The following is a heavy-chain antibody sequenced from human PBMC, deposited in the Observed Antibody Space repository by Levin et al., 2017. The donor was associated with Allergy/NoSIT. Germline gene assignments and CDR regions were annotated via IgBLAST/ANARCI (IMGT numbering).Heavy chain of an antibody. CDR1: GFTFNNAW. CDR3: ATDRDVSSGQAFDS. V-gene: IGHV3-15*01. Sequence: GGSLRLSCAVSGFTFNNAWMSWVRQVPGMGLEWVARIKRKVDGGTTDYAAPVKGRFSISRDDSTNTLFLQMNGLRTEDTGVYFCATDRDVSSGQAFDSWGQGTLVTVSS. D-gene: IGHD3-22*01. J-gene: IGHJ4*02. CDR2: IKRKVDGGTT.